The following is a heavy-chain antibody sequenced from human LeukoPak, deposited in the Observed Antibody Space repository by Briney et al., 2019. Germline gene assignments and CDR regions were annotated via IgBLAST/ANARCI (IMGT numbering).Heavy chain of an antibody. V-gene: IGHV3-33*01. CDR3: ARDPGDGSYCFEY. CDR2: IWYDGSNK. CDR1: GFSFSSYG. J-gene: IGHJ4*02. Sequence: GGSLRLSCAPSGFSFSSYGMHWVRQAPGKGLEWVAVIWYDGSNKYYADSVKGRFTISRDNSKNTLYLQMNSLRAEDTAVYYCARDPGDGSYCFEYWDQGTLVTVSS. D-gene: IGHD1-26*01.